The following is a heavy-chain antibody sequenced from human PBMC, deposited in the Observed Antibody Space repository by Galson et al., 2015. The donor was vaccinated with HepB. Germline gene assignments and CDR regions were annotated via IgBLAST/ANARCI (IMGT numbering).Heavy chain of an antibody. V-gene: IGHV1-46*01. CDR2: INPSGGST. D-gene: IGHD3-10*01. CDR3: ARGVLLWFGELFPLDY. Sequence: SVKVSCKASGYTFTSYYMHWVRQAPGQGLEWMGIINPSGGSTSYAQKFQGRVTMTRDTSTSTVYMELSSLRSEDTAVYYCARGVLLWFGELFPLDYWGQGTLVTVSS. J-gene: IGHJ4*02. CDR1: GYTFTSYY.